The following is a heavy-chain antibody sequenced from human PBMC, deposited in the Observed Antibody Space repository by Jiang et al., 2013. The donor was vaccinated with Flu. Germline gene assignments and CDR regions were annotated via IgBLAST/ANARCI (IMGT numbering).Heavy chain of an antibody. CDR2: IYWDGDT. Sequence: KPTQTLTLTCTFSGFSLNTGGVGVSWIRQPPGKALEWLALIYWDGDTRYRPSLSSRLTITKDTSKNQVVLTVTDVDPVDTATYFCAHRLFASSSSAYFDIWGPGILVTVSS. D-gene: IGHD6-6*01. J-gene: IGHJ4*02. CDR3: AHRLFASSSSAYFDI. CDR1: GFSLNTGGVG. V-gene: IGHV2-5*02.